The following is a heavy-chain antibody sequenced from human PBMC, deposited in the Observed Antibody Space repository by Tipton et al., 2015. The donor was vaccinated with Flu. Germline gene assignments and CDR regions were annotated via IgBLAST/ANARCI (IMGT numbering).Heavy chain of an antibody. V-gene: IGHV4-59*12. Sequence: TLSLTCTVSGGFFSSYYWNWVRQPPGKGLEWIGYIYNNQYTKYNPSLKSRVTISVDTSMSQFSLQLTSVTAADTAVYYCARGGYDFGPHAWFDPWGQGRLVTVSS. CDR3: ARGGYDFGPHAWFDP. J-gene: IGHJ5*02. D-gene: IGHD2/OR15-2a*01. CDR2: IYNNQYT. CDR1: GGFFSSYY.